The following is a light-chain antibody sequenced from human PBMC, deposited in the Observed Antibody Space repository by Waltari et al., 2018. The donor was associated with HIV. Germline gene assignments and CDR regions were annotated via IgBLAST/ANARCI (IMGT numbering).Light chain of an antibody. Sequence: QCLFPTPPYVSAVAGQKLYRSSPACSATHRTKVLSWYKQLPGAAPKPLIYDNNKRPSGIPDRFSGSKSGTSATLGITGLQTGDEADYYCGTWDSSLSGVVFGGGTKLTVL. J-gene: IGLJ2*01. CDR3: GTWDSSLSGVV. V-gene: IGLV1-51*01. CDR2: DNN. CDR1: SATHRTKV.